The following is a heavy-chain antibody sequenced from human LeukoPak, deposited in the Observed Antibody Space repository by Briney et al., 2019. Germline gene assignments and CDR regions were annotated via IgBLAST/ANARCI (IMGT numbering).Heavy chain of an antibody. V-gene: IGHV1-69*13. CDR1: GGTFSGYA. CDR2: IIPIFGTA. D-gene: IGHD3-9*01. Sequence: ASVKVSCKASGGTFSGYAISWVRQAPGQGLEWMGGIIPIFGTANYAQKFQGRVTITADESTSTAYMELSSLRSEDTAVYYCARDSYDFLTGRYSGSGGDYWGQGTLVTVSS. CDR3: ARDSYDFLTGRYSGSGGDY. J-gene: IGHJ4*02.